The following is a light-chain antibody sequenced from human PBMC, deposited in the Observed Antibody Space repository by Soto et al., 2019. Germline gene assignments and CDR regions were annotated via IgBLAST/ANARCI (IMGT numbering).Light chain of an antibody. Sequence: DIQMTQSPSSLSASVGDRVTITCRASQSISSYLNWYQQNPGKAPKLLIYAASSLQSGVPSRFSGSGSGTDFTLTISSLQPEDCAIYYCKQSYSPAFTFGPGTKVDIK. CDR2: AAS. CDR3: KQSYSPAFT. CDR1: QSISSY. J-gene: IGKJ3*01. V-gene: IGKV1-39*01.